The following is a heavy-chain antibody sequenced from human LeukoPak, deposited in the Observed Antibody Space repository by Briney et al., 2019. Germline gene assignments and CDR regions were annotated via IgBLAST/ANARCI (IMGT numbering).Heavy chain of an antibody. CDR2: INPNSGGT. J-gene: IGHJ5*02. Sequence: ASVKVSCKASGYTFTGYYMHWVRQAPGQGLEWMGWINPNSGGTNYAQKFQGRVTMIRDTSISTAYMELSRLRSDDTAVYYCARQPYYDFWSGYFSDSWFDPWGQGTLVTVSS. V-gene: IGHV1-2*02. D-gene: IGHD3-3*01. CDR3: ARQPYYDFWSGYFSDSWFDP. CDR1: GYTFTGYY.